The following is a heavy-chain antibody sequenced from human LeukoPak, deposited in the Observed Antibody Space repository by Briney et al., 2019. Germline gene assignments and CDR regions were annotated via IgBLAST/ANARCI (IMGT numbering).Heavy chain of an antibody. V-gene: IGHV4-30-2*01. J-gene: IGHJ4*02. Sequence: PSQTLSLTCTVSGGSISSGGYYWSWIRQPPGKGLEWIGYIYHSGSTYYNPSLKSRVTISVDRSKNQFSLKLSSVTAADTAVYYCARDQGDYYDSSGYYDYWGQGTLVTVSS. CDR1: GGSISSGGYY. D-gene: IGHD3-22*01. CDR2: IYHSGST. CDR3: ARDQGDYYDSSGYYDY.